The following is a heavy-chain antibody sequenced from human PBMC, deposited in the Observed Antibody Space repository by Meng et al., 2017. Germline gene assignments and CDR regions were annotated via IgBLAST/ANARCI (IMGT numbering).Heavy chain of an antibody. Sequence: GGSLRLSCAASGFTVSSNYMSWVRQARGKGLEWVSVIYSCGSTYYADSVKGRFTISRDNSKNTLYLQMSSLTAEDTAIYYCATDLITGTRYPTDYWGQGTLVTVSS. J-gene: IGHJ4*02. D-gene: IGHD1-20*01. CDR3: ATDLITGTRYPTDY. CDR2: IYSCGST. CDR1: GFTVSSNY. V-gene: IGHV3-53*01.